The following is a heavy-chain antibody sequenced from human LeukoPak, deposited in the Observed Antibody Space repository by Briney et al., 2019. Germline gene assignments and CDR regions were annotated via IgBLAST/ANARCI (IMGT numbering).Heavy chain of an antibody. J-gene: IGHJ4*02. D-gene: IGHD2-2*01. V-gene: IGHV3-48*03. CDR3: ARRYCSSTSCTLDY. CDR1: GFTFSSYE. Sequence: GGLLRLSCASSGFTFSSYEMNWGRQARGKGLEWVSHISSSGGATYYADSVKGRFTISRDNAMTSLYLQMNSLRAEDTAVYYCARRYCSSTSCTLDYWGQGSLVAVSS. CDR2: ISSSGGAT.